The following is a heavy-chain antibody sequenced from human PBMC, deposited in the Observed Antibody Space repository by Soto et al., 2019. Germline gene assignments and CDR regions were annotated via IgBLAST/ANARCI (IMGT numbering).Heavy chain of an antibody. Sequence: GGSLRLSCAASGFTFSSYGMHWVRQAPGKGLEWVAVIWYDGSNKYYADSVKGRFTISRDNSKNTLYLQMNSLRAEDTAVYYCARVPQYMAATPGDAWYYYYMDVWGKGTTVTVSS. CDR1: GFTFSSYG. CDR3: ARVPQYMAATPGDAWYYYYMDV. D-gene: IGHD2-15*01. CDR2: IWYDGSNK. V-gene: IGHV3-33*01. J-gene: IGHJ6*03.